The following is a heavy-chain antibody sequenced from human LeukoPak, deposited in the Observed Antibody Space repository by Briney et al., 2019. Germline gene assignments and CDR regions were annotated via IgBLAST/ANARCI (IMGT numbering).Heavy chain of an antibody. V-gene: IGHV3-23*01. CDR1: GFTFSSYA. Sequence: GGSLRLSCAASGFTFSSYAMSWVRQAPGKGLERVSAISGSGGSTYYADSVKGRFTISRDNSKNTLYLQMNSLRAEDTAVYYCAALAGGSIVVVPAAPRDYWGQGTLVTVSS. D-gene: IGHD2-2*01. J-gene: IGHJ4*02. CDR2: ISGSGGST. CDR3: AALAGGSIVVVPAAPRDY.